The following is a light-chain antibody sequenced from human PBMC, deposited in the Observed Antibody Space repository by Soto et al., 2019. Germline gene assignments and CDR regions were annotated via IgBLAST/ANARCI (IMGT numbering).Light chain of an antibody. CDR1: SSNIGNYNL. Sequence: QSALTQPASVSGSPGQSITISCSGTSSNIGNYNLVSWYQQYPGKAPKLIIYEVTKRPSGVSDRFSGSKSDNMATLTISGLQTEDEADYYCCSYVGSITLVFGGGTKLTVL. J-gene: IGLJ2*01. CDR2: EVT. CDR3: CSYVGSITLV. V-gene: IGLV2-23*02.